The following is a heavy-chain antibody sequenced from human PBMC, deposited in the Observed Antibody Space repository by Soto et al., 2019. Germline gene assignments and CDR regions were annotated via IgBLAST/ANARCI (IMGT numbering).Heavy chain of an antibody. V-gene: IGHV4-59*01. CDR2: IYYSGST. CDR1: GGSISSYY. D-gene: IGHD6-13*01. CDR3: ARELIAADLWFDP. J-gene: IGHJ5*02. Sequence: QVQLQESGPGLVKPSETLSLTCTVSGGSISSYYWSWIRQPPGKGLEWIGYIYYSGSTNYNPSLKSRVTISVDTSKNQFSLKLSSVTAADTAVYYCARELIAADLWFDPWGQGTLVTVSS.